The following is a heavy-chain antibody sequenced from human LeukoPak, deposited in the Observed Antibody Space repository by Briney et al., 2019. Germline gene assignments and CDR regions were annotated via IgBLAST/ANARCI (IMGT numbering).Heavy chain of an antibody. Sequence: PSETLSLTCAVYGGSFSGYYWSWIRQPPGKGLEWIGYIYYSGSTNYNPSLKSRVTISVDTSRNQFSLKLSSVTAADTAVYYCARGHRYGDYADWFDPWGQGTLVTVSS. CDR2: IYYSGST. CDR3: ARGHRYGDYADWFDP. D-gene: IGHD4-17*01. CDR1: GGSFSGYY. J-gene: IGHJ5*02. V-gene: IGHV4-59*01.